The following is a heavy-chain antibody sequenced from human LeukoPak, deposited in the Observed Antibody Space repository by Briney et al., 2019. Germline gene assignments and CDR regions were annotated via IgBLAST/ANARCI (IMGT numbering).Heavy chain of an antibody. J-gene: IGHJ3*01. D-gene: IGHD1-14*01. CDR1: GLTVSRND. CDR3: TRSGPPDPY. V-gene: IGHV3-53*01. Sequence: GGSLRLSCAASGLTVSRNDMSWVRQAPGKGLEWVSVFYSGGSAYYADSVKGRFTISRDNSKNTLFLQMNSLRAEDTAIYYCTRSGPPDPYWGQGTMVTVSS. CDR2: FYSGGSA.